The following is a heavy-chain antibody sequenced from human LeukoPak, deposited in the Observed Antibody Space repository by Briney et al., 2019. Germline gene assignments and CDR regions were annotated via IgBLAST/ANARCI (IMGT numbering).Heavy chain of an antibody. CDR3: ARVVVRDEAWWFNP. D-gene: IGHD2-21*01. V-gene: IGHV1-2*02. J-gene: IGHJ5*02. CDR1: GYTFTGYY. Sequence: ASVKVSCKASGYTFTGYYMHWVRQAPGQGLEWMGWINPNSGGTNYAQKFQGRVTMTRDTSISTAYLDLSRLRSDDTAVYYCARVVVRDEAWWFNPWGQGTLVTVSS. CDR2: INPNSGGT.